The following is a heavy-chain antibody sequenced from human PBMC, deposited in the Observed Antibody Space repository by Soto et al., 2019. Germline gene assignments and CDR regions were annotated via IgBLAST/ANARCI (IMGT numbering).Heavy chain of an antibody. CDR2: TFHSGTT. Sequence: QLQLQESGSGLVKPLETLSLTCAVSGGSISSGGYYWNWIRQPPGKGLEWIGYTFHSGTTYYNPSLKSRVTISVDKSKNHFSLELTSVTAADTAVYYCARGAGTGGDSWGQGILVTVLS. V-gene: IGHV4-30-2*01. CDR3: ARGAGTGGDS. D-gene: IGHD6-13*01. CDR1: GGSISSGGYY. J-gene: IGHJ5*01.